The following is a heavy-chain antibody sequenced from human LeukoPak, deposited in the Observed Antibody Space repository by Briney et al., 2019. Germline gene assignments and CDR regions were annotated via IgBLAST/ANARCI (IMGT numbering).Heavy chain of an antibody. CDR3: ARDPYALYYFDY. CDR2: MYSFGNT. V-gene: IGHV3-66*03. CDR1: EFTVSSTY. Sequence: PGGSLRLSCAVSEFTVSSTYMSWVRQAPGKGLEWVSLMYSFGNTYYADSVKGRFTISRDNSKNTLYLQMNSLRAEDTAVYYCARDPYALYYFDYWGQGTLVTVSS. J-gene: IGHJ4*02. D-gene: IGHD2-2*01.